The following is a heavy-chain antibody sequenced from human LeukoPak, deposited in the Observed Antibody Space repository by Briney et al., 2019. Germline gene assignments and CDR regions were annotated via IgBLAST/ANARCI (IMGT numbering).Heavy chain of an antibody. CDR1: GGSISSTTYY. Sequence: SETLSLTCTVSGGSISSTTYYWGWIRQPPGKGLEWIGSLYYSGSTYYTPSLKSRVTISVDTSKNQFSLKLSSVTAADTAVYYCARVRGVSGLYNWLDPWGQGILVTVSS. D-gene: IGHD6-19*01. V-gene: IGHV4-39*01. CDR2: LYYSGST. CDR3: ARVRGVSGLYNWLDP. J-gene: IGHJ5*02.